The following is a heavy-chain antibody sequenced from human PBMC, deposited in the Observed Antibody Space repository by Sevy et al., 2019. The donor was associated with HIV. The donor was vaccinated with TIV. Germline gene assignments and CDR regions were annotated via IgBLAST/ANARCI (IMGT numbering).Heavy chain of an antibody. CDR1: GFTFSDHY. J-gene: IGHJ4*02. Sequence: GGSLRLSCVASGFTFSDHYMEWVRQAPGKGLGWVGRTRNKADGYTTEYAASVKGRFTISREESKNSLYVQMNSLKAEDTAVYYCATHAGIAAAGRVFDYWGQGTLVTVSS. V-gene: IGHV3-72*01. D-gene: IGHD6-13*01. CDR3: ATHAGIAAAGRVFDY. CDR2: TRNKADGYTT.